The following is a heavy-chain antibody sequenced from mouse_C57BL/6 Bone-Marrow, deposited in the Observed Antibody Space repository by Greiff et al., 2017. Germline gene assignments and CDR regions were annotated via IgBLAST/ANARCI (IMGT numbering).Heavy chain of an antibody. CDR1: GFTFSSYG. CDR3: ARLEVRYFDV. Sequence: EVKLMESGGDLVKPGGSLQLSCAASGFTFSSYGLSWIRQTPDKRLEWVATISSGGSYTDYPDSVKGRFTISRDNAKNTLYLQMSSLKSEYTAMYYWARLEVRYFDVWGTGTTVTVSS. J-gene: IGHJ1*03. V-gene: IGHV5-6*01. CDR2: ISSGGSYT.